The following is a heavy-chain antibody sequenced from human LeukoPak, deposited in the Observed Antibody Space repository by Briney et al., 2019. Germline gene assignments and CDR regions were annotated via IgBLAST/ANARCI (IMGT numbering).Heavy chain of an antibody. J-gene: IGHJ5*02. CDR1: GGSISSSSHS. D-gene: IGHD1-1*01. CDR3: AQSLGSGNWIGNWFDP. Sequence: PSETLSLTCTVSGGSISSSSHSWGWIRQPPGKGLEWTGTIYYTGRTYYNPSLESRLTISVDTSKNQFSLKLTSVTAAGTAIYYCAQSLGSGNWIGNWFDPWGQGTLVTVSS. V-gene: IGHV4-39*01. CDR2: IYYTGRT.